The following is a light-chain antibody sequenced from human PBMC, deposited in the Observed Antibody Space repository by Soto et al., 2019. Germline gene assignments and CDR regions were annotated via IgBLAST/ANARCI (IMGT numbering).Light chain of an antibody. Sequence: QSVLTQPASVSGSPGQSITISCTGTSSDVGSYNLVSWYQQHPGKAPKLMIYEGSKRPSGVSNRFSGSKSGNTASLTISGLQAEDEADYYCCSYAGRSTSHVVFGGGTKVTVL. CDR3: CSYAGRSTSHVV. V-gene: IGLV2-23*01. CDR1: SSDVGSYNL. J-gene: IGLJ2*01. CDR2: EGS.